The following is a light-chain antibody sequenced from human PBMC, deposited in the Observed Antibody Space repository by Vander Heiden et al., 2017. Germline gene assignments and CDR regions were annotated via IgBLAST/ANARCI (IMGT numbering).Light chain of an antibody. CDR3: QRTNNAPFT. CDR1: QVISSY. J-gene: IGKJ3*01. V-gene: IGKV1-27*01. Sequence: DIQLTQSSSSLSASVGDRVTITCRVSQVISSYLNWYRQKPGKVPKLLIDSASNLQSGVPSRLSGSGSGTDFTLTISRLQPEDVASFYGQRTNNAPFTFGPGTKVDIK. CDR2: SAS.